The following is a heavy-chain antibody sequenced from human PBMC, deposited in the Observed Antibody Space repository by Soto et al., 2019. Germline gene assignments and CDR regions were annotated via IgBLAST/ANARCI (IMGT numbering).Heavy chain of an antibody. CDR3: ARSGAVWLPTSLPPDSYAMNL. D-gene: IGHD5-18*01. CDR2: ISYDGSDK. CDR1: GFTFSSYA. Sequence: QVQLVESGGGVVQPGSSLRLSCAASGFTFSSYAMHWVRQAPGKGLEWVALISYDGSDKYYADSVKGRFIISRDNSRKTVYLQMRSLTIEDTAVWYCARSGAVWLPTSLPPDSYAMNLWGQGTSVTVSS. V-gene: IGHV3-30*03. J-gene: IGHJ6*02.